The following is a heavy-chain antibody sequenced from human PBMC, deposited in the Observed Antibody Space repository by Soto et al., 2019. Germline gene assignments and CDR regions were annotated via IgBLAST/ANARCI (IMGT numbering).Heavy chain of an antibody. CDR3: ARDSHYCDSSGYSSDWFDS. Sequence: ASVKVSCKASGYSFTSYGISWVRQAPGQGLEWMGWISAYNGNTNYAQKLQGRVTMTTDTSTSTAYMELRSLRSDDTAVYYCARDSHYCDSSGYSSDWFDSWGQGTLVTVSS. J-gene: IGHJ5*01. V-gene: IGHV1-18*01. CDR1: GYSFTSYG. CDR2: ISAYNGNT. D-gene: IGHD3-22*01.